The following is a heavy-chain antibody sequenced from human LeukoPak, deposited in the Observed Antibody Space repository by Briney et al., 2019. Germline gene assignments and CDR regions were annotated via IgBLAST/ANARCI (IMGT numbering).Heavy chain of an antibody. V-gene: IGHV3-23*01. D-gene: IGHD3-3*01. CDR1: GFTFSSYA. CDR3: AKTYHDFWSGLKFDY. J-gene: IGHJ4*02. Sequence: GGSLRLSCAASGFTFSSYAMSWVRQAPGKGLEWVSAISGSGGSTCYADSVKGRFTISRDNSKNTLYLQMNSLRAEDTAVYYCAKTYHDFWSGLKFDYWGQGTLVTVSS. CDR2: ISGSGGST.